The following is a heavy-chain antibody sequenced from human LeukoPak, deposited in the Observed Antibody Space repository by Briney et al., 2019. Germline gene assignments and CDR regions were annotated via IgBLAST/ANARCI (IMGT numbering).Heavy chain of an antibody. CDR1: GFTFTTYW. V-gene: IGHV3-74*01. CDR2: INSDGSIT. Sequence: GGSLRLSCAASGFTFTTYWMHWVRQAPGKGLVWVSHINSDGSITSYAGSVKGRFTISRDNAKSTLYLQMHSLRAEDTAVYYCAREYDSDAFDIWGQGTMVTVSS. CDR3: AREYDSDAFDI. J-gene: IGHJ3*02. D-gene: IGHD3-3*01.